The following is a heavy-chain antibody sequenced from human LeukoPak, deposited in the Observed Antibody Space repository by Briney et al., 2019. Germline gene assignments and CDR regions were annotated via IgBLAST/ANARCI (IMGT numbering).Heavy chain of an antibody. J-gene: IGHJ4*02. Sequence: SQTLSLTCAISGDSVSSNSVAWNWIRQSPSRGLEWLGRTYYRSKWYNYYAVSVRSRITINPDTSKNQFSLQLNSVTPEDTAVYYCARQSGWFDYWGQGTLVTVSS. V-gene: IGHV6-1*01. CDR2: TYYRSKWYN. CDR1: GDSVSSNSVA. D-gene: IGHD6-19*01. CDR3: ARQSGWFDY.